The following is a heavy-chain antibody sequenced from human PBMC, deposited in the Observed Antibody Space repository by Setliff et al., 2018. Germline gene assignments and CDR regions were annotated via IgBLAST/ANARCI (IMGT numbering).Heavy chain of an antibody. Sequence: SETLSLTCTVSGGSINNYYWSWIRQPAGKGLEWIGRISTSGSTNYNPSLKSRVTVSLDTSKNQFSLKLTSVTAADTAVYYCARDQWVRSPPLYFSYSMDDWGQGTTVTVSS. V-gene: IGHV4-4*07. J-gene: IGHJ6*02. CDR2: ISTSGST. CDR1: GGSINNYY. CDR3: ARDQWVRSPPLYFSYSMDD. D-gene: IGHD5-12*01.